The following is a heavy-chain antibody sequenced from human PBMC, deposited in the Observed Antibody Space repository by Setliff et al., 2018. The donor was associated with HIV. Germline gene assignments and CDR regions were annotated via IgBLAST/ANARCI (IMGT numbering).Heavy chain of an antibody. CDR2: INPSGGIE. CDR3: ARDYFDSSAYHYGFGAFDI. Sequence: ASVKVSCKASGYTFTSYYLHWVRQAPGQGLEWMGMINPSGGIESYAQKFPGRVTMSRDTSTSTVYMELSSLRSEDTDVYYCARDYFDSSAYHYGFGAFDIWGQG. J-gene: IGHJ3*02. D-gene: IGHD3-22*01. V-gene: IGHV1-46*01. CDR1: GYTFTSYY.